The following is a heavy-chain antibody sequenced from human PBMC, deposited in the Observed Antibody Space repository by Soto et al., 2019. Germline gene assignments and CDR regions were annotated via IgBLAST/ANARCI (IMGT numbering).Heavy chain of an antibody. CDR3: ASTMVRGVINHYYYGMDV. CDR1: GGSISSGGYS. J-gene: IGHJ6*02. V-gene: IGHV4-30-2*01. D-gene: IGHD3-10*01. CDR2: IYHSGST. Sequence: SETLSLTYAVSGGSISSGGYSWSWIRQPPGKGLEWIGYIYHSGSTYYNPSLKSRVTISVDRSKNQFSLKLSSVTAADTAVYYCASTMVRGVINHYYYGMDVWGQGTTVTVSS.